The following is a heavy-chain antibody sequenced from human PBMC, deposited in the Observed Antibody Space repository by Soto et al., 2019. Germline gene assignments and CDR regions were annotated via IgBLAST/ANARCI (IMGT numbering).Heavy chain of an antibody. CDR2: IIPIFGTA. J-gene: IGHJ6*02. D-gene: IGHD3-10*01. CDR1: GGTFSSYA. CDR3: ARVYYGSGSYYRVPYYYGMDV. V-gene: IGHV1-69*13. Sequence: SVKVSFKACGGTFSSYAISWLRQAPGQGLEWMGGIIPIFGTANYAQKFQGRVTITADESTSTAYMELSSLRSEDTAVYYCARVYYGSGSYYRVPYYYGMDVWGQGTTVTVSS.